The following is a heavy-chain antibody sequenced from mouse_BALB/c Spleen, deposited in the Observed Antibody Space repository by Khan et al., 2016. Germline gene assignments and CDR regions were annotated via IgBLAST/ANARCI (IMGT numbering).Heavy chain of an antibody. D-gene: IGHD2-3*01. CDR3: VGQRLLTPYWYFDV. Sequence: EVQLVESGGGLVQPKGSLKLSCAASGFTFNTYAMNWVRQAPGKGLEWVARIRSKSNNYATYYADSVKDRFTISRDDSQSMLYLQMTNLKTDDSAMHYSVGQRLLTPYWYFDVWGAGTTVTVSS. J-gene: IGHJ1*01. V-gene: IGHV10-1*02. CDR1: GFTFNTYA. CDR2: IRSKSNNYAT.